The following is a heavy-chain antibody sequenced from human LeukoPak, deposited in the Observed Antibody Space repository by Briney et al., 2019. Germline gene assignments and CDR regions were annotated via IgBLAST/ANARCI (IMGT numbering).Heavy chain of an antibody. J-gene: IGHJ3*02. CDR2: INTDGSST. Sequence: GGSLRLSCSASGFTLSSYWMHWVRQAPGKGLVWVSRINTDGSSTNYADSVKGRFTISRDNSKNTLYLQMNSLRAEDTAVYYCAKDLQQWLAYDAFDIWGQGTMVTVSS. V-gene: IGHV3-74*01. D-gene: IGHD6-19*01. CDR3: AKDLQQWLAYDAFDI. CDR1: GFTLSSYW.